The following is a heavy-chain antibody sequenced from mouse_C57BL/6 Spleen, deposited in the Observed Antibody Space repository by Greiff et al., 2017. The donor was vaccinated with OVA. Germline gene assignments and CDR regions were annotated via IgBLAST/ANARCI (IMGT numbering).Heavy chain of an antibody. CDR2: ISDGGSYT. CDR3: ARGSSNYEGAWFAY. V-gene: IGHV5-4*01. J-gene: IGHJ3*01. Sequence: EVQLQQSGGGLVKPGGSLKLSCAASGFTFSSYAMSWVRQTPEKRLEWVATISDGGSYTYYPDNVKGRFTISRDNAKNNLYLQMSHLKSEDTAMYYCARGSSNYEGAWFAYWGQGTLVTVSA. CDR1: GFTFSSYA. D-gene: IGHD2-5*01.